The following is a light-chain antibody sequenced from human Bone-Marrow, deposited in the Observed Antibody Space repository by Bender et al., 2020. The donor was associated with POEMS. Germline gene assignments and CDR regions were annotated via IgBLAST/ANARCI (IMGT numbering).Light chain of an antibody. J-gene: IGLJ3*02. CDR2: NNS. CDR1: SSKFGSYP. CDR3: ATWDDSLNGWV. V-gene: IGLV1-44*01. Sequence: QSVLTQPPSASGTPGQRVTISCSGSSSKFGSYPVNWYQQLPGAAPKLVIFNNSQRPSGVPDRFSGSNSGTSASLAISGLLSDDEGDFYCATWDDSLNGWVFGGGPKLTVL.